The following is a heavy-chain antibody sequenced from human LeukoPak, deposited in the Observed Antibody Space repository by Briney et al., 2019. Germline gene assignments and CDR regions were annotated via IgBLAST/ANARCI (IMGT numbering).Heavy chain of an antibody. CDR1: GYTFINYG. J-gene: IGHJ4*02. Sequence: ASVKVSCKASGYTFINYGVSWVRQAPGQGLEWMGWISAYNGNTNYAQKLQGRVTVTTDTSTNTAYMESRGLRSDDTAVYYCARDTGSGSAWSGGADYWGQGTLVTVSS. CDR2: ISAYNGNT. CDR3: ARDTGSGSAWSGGADY. V-gene: IGHV1-18*01. D-gene: IGHD6-19*01.